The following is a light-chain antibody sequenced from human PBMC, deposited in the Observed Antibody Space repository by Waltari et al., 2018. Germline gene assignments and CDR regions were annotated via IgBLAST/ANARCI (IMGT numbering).Light chain of an antibody. Sequence: EIVMTQSPATLSVSPGERATLSCRASQSVSSNLAWYQQKPGQAPRLLIYGASTRATGIPARFSGSGSGTEFTLTISSLQSEDFAVYYCQQSNNWPLTFGGGTK. CDR2: GAS. CDR3: QQSNNWPLT. CDR1: QSVSSN. V-gene: IGKV3-15*01. J-gene: IGKJ4*01.